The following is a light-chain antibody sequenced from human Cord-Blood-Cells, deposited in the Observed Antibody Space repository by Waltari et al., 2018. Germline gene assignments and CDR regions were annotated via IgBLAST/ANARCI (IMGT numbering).Light chain of an antibody. V-gene: IGLV2-14*01. CDR1: SSDVGGYNY. CDR2: EVS. J-gene: IGLJ1*01. Sequence: QSALTQSASVSGSPGQSITISCTGTSSDVGGYNYVSWYQQHPGKAPKLMLYEVSNRPSGVSNRFSGSKSVNTASLTISGLQAEDEADYYCSSYTSSSTLVFGTGTKVTVL. CDR3: SSYTSSSTLV.